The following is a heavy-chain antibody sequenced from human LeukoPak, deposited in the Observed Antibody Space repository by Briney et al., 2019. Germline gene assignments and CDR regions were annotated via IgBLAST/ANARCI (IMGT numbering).Heavy chain of an antibody. CDR1: GGSISSYY. Sequence: SETLSLTCTVSGGSISSYYWSWIRQPPGKGLEWIGYIYYSGSTNYNPSLKSRVTISVDTSKNQFSLKLSSVTAADTAVYYCARHRLRRGNLHSEEVDYWGQGTLVTVSS. CDR3: ARHRLRRGNLHSEEVDY. J-gene: IGHJ4*02. CDR2: IYYSGST. V-gene: IGHV4-59*08. D-gene: IGHD4-23*01.